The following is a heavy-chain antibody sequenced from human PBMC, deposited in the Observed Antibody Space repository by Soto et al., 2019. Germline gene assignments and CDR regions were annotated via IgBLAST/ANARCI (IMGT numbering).Heavy chain of an antibody. CDR1: GFTFSSYW. CDR3: ARIFFGSLDAFDI. CDR2: IKQDGSEK. J-gene: IGHJ3*02. V-gene: IGHV3-7*01. D-gene: IGHD3-3*01. Sequence: PGGSLRLSCAASGFTFSSYWMSWVRQAPGKGLEWVANIKQDGSEKYYVDSVKGRFTISRDNAKNSLYLQMNSLRAEDTAVYYCARIFFGSLDAFDIRGQGTMXTVSS.